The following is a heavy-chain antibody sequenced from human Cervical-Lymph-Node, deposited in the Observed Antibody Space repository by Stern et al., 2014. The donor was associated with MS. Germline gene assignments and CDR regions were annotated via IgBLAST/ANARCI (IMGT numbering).Heavy chain of an antibody. CDR3: ARLRVGNITRDY. CDR1: GYTFTHYG. V-gene: IGHV7-4-1*02. D-gene: IGHD1-26*01. J-gene: IGHJ4*02. CDR2: INTNTGIP. Sequence: QVQLVQSGSELKKPGASVKVSCKASGYTFTHYGINWVRQAPGQGLEWMGWINTNTGIPTYAQAFTGRFVVSFDASVSTAYLHISSLKADDTAIYYCARLRVGNITRDYWGPGTLVTVSS.